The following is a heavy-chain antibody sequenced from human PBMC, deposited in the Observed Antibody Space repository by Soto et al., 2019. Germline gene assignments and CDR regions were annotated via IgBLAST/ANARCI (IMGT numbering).Heavy chain of an antibody. V-gene: IGHV4-61*01. D-gene: IGHD3-3*01. CDR2: VYYSGST. CDR3: SRYDSYAIDF. J-gene: IGHJ1*01. CDR1: GGSVNSDIYF. Sequence: SETLSLTCTVSGGSVNSDIYFLSWIRQPPGKGLEWRGYVYYSGSTNYSPSLRSRVTISVDTSKNQFSLKLTSVTAADRAIYFCSRYDSYAIDFWGRGSLVTGSS.